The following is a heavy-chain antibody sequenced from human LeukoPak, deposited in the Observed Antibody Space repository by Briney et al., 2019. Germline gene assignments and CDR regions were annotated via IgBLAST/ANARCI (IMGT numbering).Heavy chain of an antibody. J-gene: IGHJ3*02. Sequence: GGSLRLSCAASGSTFSSYSMNWVRQAPGKGLEWVGNIKEDGSEKYYVDAVKGRFTISRDNAKNSLYLQMNSLRAEDTAVYYCAREITWEVVPIWGQGTRVTVSS. V-gene: IGHV3-7*01. CDR3: AREITWEVVPI. D-gene: IGHD3-16*01. CDR1: GSTFSSYS. CDR2: IKEDGSEK.